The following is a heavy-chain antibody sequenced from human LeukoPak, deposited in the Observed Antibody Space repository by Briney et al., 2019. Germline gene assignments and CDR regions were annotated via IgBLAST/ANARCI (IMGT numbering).Heavy chain of an antibody. Sequence: TISRDNSKNTLYLQMNSLRAEDTAVYYCAKDPEPFVPNYFDYWGQGTLVTVSS. D-gene: IGHD3-10*01. J-gene: IGHJ4*02. CDR3: AKDPEPFVPNYFDY. V-gene: IGHV3-23*01.